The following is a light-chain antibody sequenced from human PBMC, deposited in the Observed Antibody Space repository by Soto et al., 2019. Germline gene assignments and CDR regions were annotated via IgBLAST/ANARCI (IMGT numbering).Light chain of an antibody. J-gene: IGKJ2*01. Sequence: EIVLTQSPGTPSLPPGERATLSCRASQSVNSNYLAWYQQKPGQAPRLLIYGASNRATGIPDRFTGSGSGTDFTLTISRLEPEDFAVYYCQQCGGSPLYTFGQGTKLEIK. CDR3: QQCGGSPLYT. CDR1: QSVNSNY. V-gene: IGKV3-20*01. CDR2: GAS.